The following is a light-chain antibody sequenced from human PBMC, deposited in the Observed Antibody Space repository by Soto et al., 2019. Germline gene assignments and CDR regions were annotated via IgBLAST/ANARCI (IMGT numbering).Light chain of an antibody. V-gene: IGKV1-39*01. CDR2: AAS. CDR1: ESISRH. J-gene: IGKJ5*01. CDR3: QQSYSTLSIT. Sequence: DIQMTQSPSSLSASVGDRVTITCRASESISRHLSWYQQKPGKAPNLLIYAASSLQNGVPSRFSGSGSGTDFTLTISNLQPEDFATYYCQQSYSTLSITFGQGTRLEIK.